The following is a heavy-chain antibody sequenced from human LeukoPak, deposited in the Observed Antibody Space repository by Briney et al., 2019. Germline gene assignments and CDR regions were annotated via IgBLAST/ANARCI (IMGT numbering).Heavy chain of an antibody. V-gene: IGHV4-39*01. CDR2: IYYSGST. J-gene: IGHJ5*02. Sequence: KPSETLSLTCTVSGGSISSSSYYWGWIRQPPGKGLEWIGSIYYSGSTYYNPSLKSRVTISVDTSKKQFSLKLSSVTAADTAVYYCARGSHCSGGSCYLRWFDPWGQGTLVTVSS. CDR3: ARGSHCSGGSCYLRWFDP. CDR1: GGSISSSSYY. D-gene: IGHD2-15*01.